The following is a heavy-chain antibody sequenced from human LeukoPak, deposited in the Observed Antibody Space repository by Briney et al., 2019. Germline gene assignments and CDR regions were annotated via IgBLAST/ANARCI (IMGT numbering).Heavy chain of an antibody. CDR2: IYTSGST. V-gene: IGHV4-4*07. J-gene: IGHJ3*02. Sequence: SETLSLTCTVSGGSISTYFWSWIRQPAGKGLEWIGRIYTSGSTNYNPSLKSRVTMSVDTSKNQFSLKLSSVTAADTAVYFCARGTVPNAFDIWGQGTMVTVS. CDR3: ARGTVPNAFDI. CDR1: GGSISTYF. D-gene: IGHD1/OR15-1a*01.